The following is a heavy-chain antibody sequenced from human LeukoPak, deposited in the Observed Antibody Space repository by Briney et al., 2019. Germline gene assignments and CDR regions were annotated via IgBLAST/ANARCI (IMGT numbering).Heavy chain of an antibody. D-gene: IGHD6-19*01. Sequence: PGGSLRLSCAASGFTFSSYWMSWVRQAPGKGLEWVSAISSSSSYIYYADSVKGRFTISRDNAKNSLYLQMNSLRAEDTAVYYCASPSKAVAGTTRYYYYGMDVWGQGTTVTVSS. CDR3: ASPSKAVAGTTRYYYYGMDV. V-gene: IGHV3-21*01. J-gene: IGHJ6*02. CDR1: GFTFSSYW. CDR2: ISSSSSYI.